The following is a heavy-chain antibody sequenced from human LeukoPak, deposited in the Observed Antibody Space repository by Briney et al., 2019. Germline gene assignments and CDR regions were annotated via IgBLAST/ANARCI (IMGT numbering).Heavy chain of an antibody. Sequence: PSETLSLTCAVSGGSISSSNWWSWVRQPPGKGLEWIGEIYHSGSTNYNPSLKSRVTISVDKSKNQFSLKLSSVTAADTAVYYCARAYCYDSSGPVRYAFDIWGQGTMVTVSS. D-gene: IGHD3-22*01. CDR1: GGSISSSNW. J-gene: IGHJ3*02. CDR3: ARAYCYDSSGPVRYAFDI. CDR2: IYHSGST. V-gene: IGHV4-4*02.